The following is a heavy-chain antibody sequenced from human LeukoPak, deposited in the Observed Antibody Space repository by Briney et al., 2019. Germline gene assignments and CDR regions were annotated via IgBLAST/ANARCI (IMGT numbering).Heavy chain of an antibody. CDR3: ARVSIIVGGPGTYDAFDI. J-gene: IGHJ3*02. CDR2: FDPEDGET. D-gene: IGHD1-26*01. V-gene: IGHV1-24*01. Sequence: GASVKVSCKVSGYTLTELSMHWVRQAPGKGLEWMGGFDPEDGETIYAQKFQGRVTMTEDTSTDTVYMELSSLRSEDTAVYYCARVSIIVGGPGTYDAFDIWGQGTMVTVSS. CDR1: GYTLTELS.